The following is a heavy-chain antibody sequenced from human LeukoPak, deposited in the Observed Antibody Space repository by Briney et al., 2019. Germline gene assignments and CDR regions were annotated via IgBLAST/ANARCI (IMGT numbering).Heavy chain of an antibody. V-gene: IGHV3-7*01. CDR3: ARDETYCSSTSCQNKYYYYYYYMDV. D-gene: IGHD2-2*01. CDR1: GFTFSSYW. Sequence: GGSLRLSCAASGFTFSSYWMSWVRQAPGKGLEWVANIKQDGSEKYYVDSVKGRFTIYRDNAKNSLYLQMNSLRAEDTAVYYCARDETYCSSTSCQNKYYYYYYYMDVWGKGTTVTVSS. J-gene: IGHJ6*03. CDR2: IKQDGSEK.